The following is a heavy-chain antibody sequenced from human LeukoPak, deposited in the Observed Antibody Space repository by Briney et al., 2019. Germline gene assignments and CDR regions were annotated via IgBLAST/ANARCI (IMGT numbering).Heavy chain of an antibody. J-gene: IGHJ4*02. D-gene: IGHD6-6*01. Sequence: PGGSLRLSCAASGFTFSSSGMHWVRQAPGKGLEWVAFIRYDGSNRYYADSVKGRFTISRDNSKNTLYLQMNSLRAEDTAVYYCARGQVEYSSSGLRYWGQGTLVTVSS. CDR1: GFTFSSSG. CDR3: ARGQVEYSSSGLRY. V-gene: IGHV3-30*02. CDR2: IRYDGSNR.